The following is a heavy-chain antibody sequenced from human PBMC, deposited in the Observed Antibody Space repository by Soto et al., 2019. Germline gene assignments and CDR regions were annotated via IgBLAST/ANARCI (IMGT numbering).Heavy chain of an antibody. CDR1: GGTFSSYA. D-gene: IGHD2-2*01. CDR2: IIGIFGKT. J-gene: IGHJ6*02. CDR3: ARAGGVVVPAAPLDYYYYGMDV. V-gene: IGHV1-69*13. Sequence: SVKVSCKASGGTFSSYAISWVRQAPGQGLQWMGGIIGIFGKTDYAQKFQGRLTIAADASTSTVYMELSSLSSEDTAVYYCARAGGVVVPAAPLDYYYYGMDVWGQGTTVTVSS.